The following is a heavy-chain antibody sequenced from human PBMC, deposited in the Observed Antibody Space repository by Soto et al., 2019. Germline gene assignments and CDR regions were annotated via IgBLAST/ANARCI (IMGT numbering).Heavy chain of an antibody. J-gene: IGHJ4*02. D-gene: IGHD5-12*01. V-gene: IGHV3-33*01. CDR1: GFTFSSYG. CDR3: ARGDSGYDWRFDY. CDR2: IWYDGSNK. Sequence: GGSLRLSCAASGFTFSSYGMHWVRQAPGKGLEWVAVIWYDGSNKYYADSVKGRFTISRDNSKNTLYLQMNSLRAEDTAVYYCARGDSGYDWRFDYWGQGTLVTVSS.